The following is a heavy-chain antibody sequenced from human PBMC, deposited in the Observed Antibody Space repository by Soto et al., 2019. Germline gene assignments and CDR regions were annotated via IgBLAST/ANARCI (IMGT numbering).Heavy chain of an antibody. D-gene: IGHD2-2*01. J-gene: IGHJ4*02. Sequence: TLSLTCTVSGGSISSGGYYWSWIRQHPGKGLEWIGYIYYSGSTYYNPSLKSRVTISVDTSKNQFSLKLSSVTAADTAVYYCARGMIVPGFFDYWGQGTLVTVSS. V-gene: IGHV4-31*03. CDR1: GGSISSGGYY. CDR2: IYYSGST. CDR3: ARGMIVPGFFDY.